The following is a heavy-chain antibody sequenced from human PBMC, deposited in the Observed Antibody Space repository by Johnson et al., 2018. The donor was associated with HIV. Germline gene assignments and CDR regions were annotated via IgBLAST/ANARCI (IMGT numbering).Heavy chain of an antibody. CDR3: AISPEYSSSWFGAFDI. V-gene: IGHV3-20*04. D-gene: IGHD6-13*01. J-gene: IGHJ3*02. Sequence: VQLVESGGGLVQPGGSLRLSCAASGFDFSSSWMSWVRQAPGKGLEWVSGINWNGGSTGYADSVKGRFTISRANAKHSLYLQMNTLRAEDTAVYYCAISPEYSSSWFGAFDIWGQGTMVTVSS. CDR1: GFDFSSSW. CDR2: INWNGGST.